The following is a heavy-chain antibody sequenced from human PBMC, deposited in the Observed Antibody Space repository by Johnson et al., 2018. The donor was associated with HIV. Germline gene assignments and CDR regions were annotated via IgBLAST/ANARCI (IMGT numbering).Heavy chain of an antibody. CDR1: GFTFSSYW. Sequence: VQLVESGGGLVQPGGSLRLSCAASGFTFSSYWMTWVRQAPGKGLEWVANIKQDGSEKYYVDSVKGRFTISRDNAKNSLYLQMNSLRAEDTAVYYCARAYYTFLGGYDAFDIWGQGTMVTVSS. CDR2: IKQDGSEK. D-gene: IGHD3-3*01. J-gene: IGHJ3*02. V-gene: IGHV3-7*04. CDR3: ARAYYTFLGGYDAFDI.